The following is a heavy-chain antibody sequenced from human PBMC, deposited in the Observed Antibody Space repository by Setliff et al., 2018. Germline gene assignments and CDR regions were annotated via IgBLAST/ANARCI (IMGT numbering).Heavy chain of an antibody. D-gene: IGHD3-16*01. V-gene: IGHV3-11*04. Sequence: LSLTCTVSGGSISSGGYYWSWVRQAPGKGLEWVSYIDTSNSIRYADSVRGRFTISRDNADNSLFLQMNSLRAEDTAVYYCARDGGEYWGQGTLVTVSS. CDR1: GGSISSGGYY. CDR2: IDTSNSI. CDR3: ARDGGEY. J-gene: IGHJ4*02.